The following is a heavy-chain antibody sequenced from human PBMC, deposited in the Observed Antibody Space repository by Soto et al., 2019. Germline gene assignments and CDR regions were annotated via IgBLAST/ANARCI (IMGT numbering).Heavy chain of an antibody. Sequence: GGSLRLSCAASGFTFSSYGMPWVRQAPGKGLEWVAVISYDGSNKYYADSVKGRFTISRDNSKNTLYLQMNSLRAEDTAVYYCAKDTYNWNYVGYYYYGMDVWGQGTTVTVSS. V-gene: IGHV3-30*18. CDR3: AKDTYNWNYVGYYYYGMDV. D-gene: IGHD1-7*01. CDR2: ISYDGSNK. J-gene: IGHJ6*02. CDR1: GFTFSSYG.